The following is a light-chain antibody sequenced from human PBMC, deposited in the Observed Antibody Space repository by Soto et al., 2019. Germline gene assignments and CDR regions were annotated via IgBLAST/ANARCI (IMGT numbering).Light chain of an antibody. CDR3: CSYAGSYTEV. CDR2: DVS. V-gene: IGLV2-11*01. Sequence: QSALTQPRSVSGSLGQSVTISCTGTSSDGGGYNYVSWYQQHPGKAPKLMIYDVSKRPSGVPDRFSGSKSGNTASLTIAGLQAEDEADYYCCSYAGSYTEVFGGGTKLTVL. J-gene: IGLJ2*01. CDR1: SSDGGGYNY.